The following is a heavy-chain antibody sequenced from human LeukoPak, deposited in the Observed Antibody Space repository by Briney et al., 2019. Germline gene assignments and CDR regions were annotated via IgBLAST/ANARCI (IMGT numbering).Heavy chain of an antibody. CDR1: GFNFSSYG. Sequence: GGSLRLSCAASGFNFSSYGMHWVRQAPGKGLEWVAIISYDGSNKYYADSVKGRFTISRDNAKNSLYLQMNSLRAEDTAVYYCAREWGYTWGQGTLVTVSS. J-gene: IGHJ4*02. D-gene: IGHD5-12*01. V-gene: IGHV3-30*03. CDR2: ISYDGSNK. CDR3: AREWGYT.